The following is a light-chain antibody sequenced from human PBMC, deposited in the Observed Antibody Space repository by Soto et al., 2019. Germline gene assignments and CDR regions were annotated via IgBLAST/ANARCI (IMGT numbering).Light chain of an antibody. V-gene: IGKV3-11*01. CDR1: QSVRSS. CDR2: GAS. CDR3: QQHGQWPGT. Sequence: GGRATHLRRASQSVRSSLAWYQQKPGQAPRLFIYGASNRATGIPDRFSGSGSGTDLTLTFSSLKPEDFAFYYWQQHGQWPGTFGQGTRLEIK. J-gene: IGKJ5*01.